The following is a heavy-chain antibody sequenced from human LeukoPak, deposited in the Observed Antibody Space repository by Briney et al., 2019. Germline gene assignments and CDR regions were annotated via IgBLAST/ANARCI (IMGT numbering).Heavy chain of an antibody. D-gene: IGHD3-22*01. CDR2: ISSSGSTI. V-gene: IGHV3-48*03. J-gene: IGHJ4*02. Sequence: GGSLRLSCAASGFTFSSYEMNWVRQAPGKGLEWVSYISSSGSTIYYADSVKGRFTISRDNAKNSLYLQMNSLRAEDTAVYYCARAARVRTIKHLDYWGQGTLVTVSS. CDR1: GFTFSSYE. CDR3: ARAARVRTIKHLDY.